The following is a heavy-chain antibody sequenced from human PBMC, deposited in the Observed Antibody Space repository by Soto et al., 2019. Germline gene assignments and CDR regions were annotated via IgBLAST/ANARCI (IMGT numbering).Heavy chain of an antibody. D-gene: IGHD6-19*01. CDR3: AKDGNGGWDPGDY. CDR2: ISYDGSNK. V-gene: IGHV3-30*18. Sequence: QVQLVESGGGVVQPGRSLRLSCAASGFTFSSYGMHWVRQAPGKGLEWVAVISYDGSNKYYADSVKGRFTISRDNSKNTLDLQMNSLRAEDTAVYYCAKDGNGGWDPGDYCGQGTLVTVSS. J-gene: IGHJ4*02. CDR1: GFTFSSYG.